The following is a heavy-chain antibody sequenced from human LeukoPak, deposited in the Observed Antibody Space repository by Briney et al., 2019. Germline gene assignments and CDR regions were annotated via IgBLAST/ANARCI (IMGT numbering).Heavy chain of an antibody. CDR2: ISYDGSNK. D-gene: IGHD3-22*01. V-gene: IGHV3-30*03. CDR3: AIYYDSSGYETMNAFDI. J-gene: IGHJ3*02. CDR1: GFTFSSYG. Sequence: QPGGSLRLSCAASGFTFSSYGMHWVRQAPGKGLEWVAVISYDGSNKYYADSVKGRFTISRDNSKNTLYLQMNSLRAEDTAVYYCAIYYDSSGYETMNAFDIWGQGTMVTVSS.